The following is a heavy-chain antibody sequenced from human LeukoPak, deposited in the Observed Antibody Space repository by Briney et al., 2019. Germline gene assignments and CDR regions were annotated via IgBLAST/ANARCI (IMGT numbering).Heavy chain of an antibody. J-gene: IGHJ6*02. CDR3: AKGIAAAGLYYYFGMDV. D-gene: IGHD6-13*01. CDR1: GFTFSSYT. Sequence: GGSLRLSCAASGFTFSSYTMSWVRQAPGKGLEWVSAISGSGGSTYYADSVKGRFTISRDNSKNTLYLQMNSLRAEDTAVYYCAKGIAAAGLYYYFGMDVWGQGTTVTVSS. V-gene: IGHV3-23*01. CDR2: ISGSGGST.